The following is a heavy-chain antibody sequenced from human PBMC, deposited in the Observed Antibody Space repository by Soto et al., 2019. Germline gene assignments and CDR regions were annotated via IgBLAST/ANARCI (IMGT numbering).Heavy chain of an antibody. CDR2: IIPIFGTA. Sequence: QVQLVQSGAEVKKPGSSVKVSCEASGGTFSSYAISWVRQAPGQGLEWMGGIIPIFGTANYAQKVQGRVTITADESTSTAYMELSSLRSEDTAVYYCARNRFLEWLFYFDYWGQGTLVTVSS. CDR3: ARNRFLEWLFYFDY. J-gene: IGHJ4*02. CDR1: GGTFSSYA. D-gene: IGHD3-3*01. V-gene: IGHV1-69*01.